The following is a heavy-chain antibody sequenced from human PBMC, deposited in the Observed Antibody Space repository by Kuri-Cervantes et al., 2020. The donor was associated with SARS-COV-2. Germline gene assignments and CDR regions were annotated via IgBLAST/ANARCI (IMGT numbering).Heavy chain of an antibody. Sequence: AETLSPTCTVSGGSISGKYCNWIRKSAGKGLEWIGRIYYRGSTNYNPSLKSRFTMSVETSKSEFSLRLSSVPAADTAMYYCAGAANRNRIFGVVIIPGVGDFWGQGTTVTVSS. CDR3: AGAANRNRIFGVVIIPGVGDF. CDR1: GGSISGKY. D-gene: IGHD3-3*01. J-gene: IGHJ6*02. CDR2: IYYRGST. V-gene: IGHV4-4*07.